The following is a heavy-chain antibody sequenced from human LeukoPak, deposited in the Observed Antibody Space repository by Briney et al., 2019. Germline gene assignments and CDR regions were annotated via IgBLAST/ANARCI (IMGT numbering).Heavy chain of an antibody. V-gene: IGHV3-53*01. CDR2: IYSDGDT. CDR3: ARGRSGEVIFRVDHGMGV. D-gene: IGHD3-3*01. Sequence: PGGSLRLSCAASGFTVSTNYMNWVRQTPGKGLECVSVIYSDGDTYYADSVKGRFIISRDNSKNTLYLQMNSLRAEDTAVYYCARGRSGEVIFRVDHGMGVWGQGTTVTVSS. CDR1: GFTVSTNY. J-gene: IGHJ6*02.